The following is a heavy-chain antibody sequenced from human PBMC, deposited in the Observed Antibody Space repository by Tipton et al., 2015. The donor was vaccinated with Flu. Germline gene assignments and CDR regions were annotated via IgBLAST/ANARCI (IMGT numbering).Heavy chain of an antibody. Sequence: QLVQSGAEVKKPGASVKVSCKASGYTFTSYGISWVRQAPGQGLEWMGWISAYNGNTNYAQKLQGRVTMTTDTSTSTAYMELRSLRSDDTAVYYCAGGPRNIVGVPAAVSGGWFDPWGQGTLVTVSS. J-gene: IGHJ5*02. CDR1: GYTFTSYG. CDR3: AGGPRNIVGVPAAVSGGWFDP. V-gene: IGHV1-18*01. CDR2: ISAYNGNT. D-gene: IGHD2-2*01.